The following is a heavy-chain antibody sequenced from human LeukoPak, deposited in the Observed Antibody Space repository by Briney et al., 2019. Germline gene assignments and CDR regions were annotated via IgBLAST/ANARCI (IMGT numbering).Heavy chain of an antibody. CDR1: GFTFSTYW. CDR2: INSDGSST. Sequence: GGSLRLSCAASGFTFSTYWMHWVRQAPGKGLVWVSRINSDGSSTSYADSVKGRFTISRDNAKNTMYLQMNSLRAEDTAVYYCARAPRFNSYFDYWGQRTLVTVSS. J-gene: IGHJ4*02. CDR3: ARAPRFNSYFDY. D-gene: IGHD2/OR15-2a*01. V-gene: IGHV3-74*01.